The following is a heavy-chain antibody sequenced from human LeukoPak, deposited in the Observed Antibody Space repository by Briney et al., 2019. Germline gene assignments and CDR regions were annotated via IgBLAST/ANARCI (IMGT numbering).Heavy chain of an antibody. J-gene: IGHJ6*02. V-gene: IGHV1-58*01. CDR1: GFTFTSSA. CDR3: AAVGPSHYYYYGMDV. Sequence: SVTVSCTASGFTFTSSAVQWVRQARGQRLEWIGWIVVGSGNTNYAQKFQERVTITRDMSTSTAYMELSSLRSEDTAVYYCAAVGPSHYYYYGMDVWGQGTTVTVSS. CDR2: IVVGSGNT.